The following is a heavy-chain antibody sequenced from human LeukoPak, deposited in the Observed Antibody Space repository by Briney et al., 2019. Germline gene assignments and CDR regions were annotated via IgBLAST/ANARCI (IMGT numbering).Heavy chain of an antibody. CDR1: GYTLTELS. V-gene: IGHV1-24*01. J-gene: IGHJ6*02. CDR2: FDPEDGET. D-gene: IGHD4-23*01. CDR3: ATARVTRNYYYYGMDV. Sequence: ASVTVSFKVSGYTLTELSMHWVRQAPGKGLEWMGGFDPEDGETIYAQKFQGRVTMTEDTSTDTAYMELSSLRSEDTAVYYCATARVTRNYYYYGMDVWGQGTTVTVSS.